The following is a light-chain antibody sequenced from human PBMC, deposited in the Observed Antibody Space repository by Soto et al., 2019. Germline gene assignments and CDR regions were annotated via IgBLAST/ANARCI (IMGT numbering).Light chain of an antibody. CDR1: QSVSHT. Sequence: EIVMTQSPATLSVSPGERATVSCRASQSVSHTLAWYQQKPGQGPRLLIYDASARVTGIPARFSGTGSGTEFTLTISSLQSEDFAVYYCQQYNTWPYTLGQGTELEIK. V-gene: IGKV3-15*01. CDR3: QQYNTWPYT. CDR2: DAS. J-gene: IGKJ2*01.